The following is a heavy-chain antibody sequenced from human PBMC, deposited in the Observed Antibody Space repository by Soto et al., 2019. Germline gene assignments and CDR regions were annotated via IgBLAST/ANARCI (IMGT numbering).Heavy chain of an antibody. J-gene: IGHJ3*02. Sequence: PSVTLSLTCAVSGGSISSGDYSWNWIRQPPGKGLEWIGYIYYGGSTYYNPSLQSRVTMSVDRSRNQFSLKLNSVTAADTAVYYCARPQFSGTYHDTFNIWGQGTMVTVSS. CDR2: IYYGGST. CDR3: ARPQFSGTYHDTFNI. D-gene: IGHD1-26*01. V-gene: IGHV4-30-2*01. CDR1: GGSISSGDYS.